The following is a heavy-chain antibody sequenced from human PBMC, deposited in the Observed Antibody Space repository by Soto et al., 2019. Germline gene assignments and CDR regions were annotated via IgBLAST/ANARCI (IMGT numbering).Heavy chain of an antibody. Sequence: SETLSLTCTVSGGSISSYYWSWIRQSPGKGLEWLGYIYYSGSTNYNPSLKSRVTISVDTSKNQFSLKLSSVTAADTAVYYCARASTVTTRYGMDVWGQGTAVTVSS. D-gene: IGHD4-17*01. V-gene: IGHV4-59*01. CDR2: IYYSGST. CDR1: GGSISSYY. CDR3: ARASTVTTRYGMDV. J-gene: IGHJ6*02.